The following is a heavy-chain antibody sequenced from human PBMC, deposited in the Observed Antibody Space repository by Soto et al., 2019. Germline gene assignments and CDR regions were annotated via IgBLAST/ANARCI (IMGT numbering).Heavy chain of an antibody. CDR3: ARDILDGAWLWFGEDQGRDYYGMDV. Sequence: QVQLVESGGGVVQPGRSLRLSCAASGFTFSSYGMHWVRQAPGKGLEWVAVIWYDGSNKYYADSVKGRFTISRDNAKNSLYLQMNSLRAEDTAVYYCARDILDGAWLWFGEDQGRDYYGMDVWGQGTTVTVSS. J-gene: IGHJ6*02. CDR2: IWYDGSNK. CDR1: GFTFSSYG. D-gene: IGHD3-10*01. V-gene: IGHV3-33*01.